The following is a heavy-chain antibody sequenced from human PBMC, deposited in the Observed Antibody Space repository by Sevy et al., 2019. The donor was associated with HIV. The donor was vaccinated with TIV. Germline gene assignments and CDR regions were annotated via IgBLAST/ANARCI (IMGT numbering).Heavy chain of an antibody. CDR1: GFTFSSYA. Sequence: GGSLRLSCAASGFTFSSYAMHWVRQAPGKGLEWVAVISYDGSNKYYADSVKGRFTISRDNSKNTRYLQMNSLRAEDTAVYYCAREGWESPDFWFDPWGQGTLVTVSS. J-gene: IGHJ5*02. V-gene: IGHV3-30*04. CDR3: AREGWESPDFWFDP. D-gene: IGHD1-26*01. CDR2: ISYDGSNK.